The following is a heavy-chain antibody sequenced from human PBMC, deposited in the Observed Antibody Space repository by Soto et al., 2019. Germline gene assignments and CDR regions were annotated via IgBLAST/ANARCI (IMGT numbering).Heavy chain of an antibody. D-gene: IGHD3-10*01. Sequence: SETLSLTCTVSGGSISSGDYYWSWIRQPPGKGLEWIGYIYYSGSTYYNPSLKSRVTISVDTSMNQFSLKLSSVTAADTAVYYCARGTDSVTDVWGQGTTVTVSS. CDR2: IYYSGST. V-gene: IGHV4-30-4*01. CDR3: ARGTDSVTDV. CDR1: GGSISSGDYY. J-gene: IGHJ6*02.